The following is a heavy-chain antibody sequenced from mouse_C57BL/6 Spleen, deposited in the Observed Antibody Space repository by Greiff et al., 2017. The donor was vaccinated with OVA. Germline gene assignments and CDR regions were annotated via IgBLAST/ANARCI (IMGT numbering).Heavy chain of an antibody. Sequence: EVQLQQSGPGLVKPSQSLSLTCSVTGYSITSGYYWNWIRQFPGNKLEWMGYISYDGSNNYNPSLKNRISITRDTSKNQFFLKFNSVTTEDTATYYCARDYYGSSGYFDVWGTGTTVTVSS. CDR3: ARDYYGSSGYFDV. D-gene: IGHD1-1*01. CDR1: GYSITSGYY. J-gene: IGHJ1*03. CDR2: ISYDGSN. V-gene: IGHV3-6*01.